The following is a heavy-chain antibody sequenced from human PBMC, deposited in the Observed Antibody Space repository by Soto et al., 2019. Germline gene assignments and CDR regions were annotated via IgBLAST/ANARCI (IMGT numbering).Heavy chain of an antibody. Sequence: KTSETLSLTCAVSGGSISSGGYSWSWIRQPPGKGLEWIGYIYHSGSPYYNPSLRSRVIISADSSKNKISLKLTSATAADSAIYYWARGVGSSPPRYWGRGTLVTVSS. D-gene: IGHD1-26*01. CDR2: IYHSGSP. CDR1: GGSISSGGYS. CDR3: ARGVGSSPPRY. V-gene: IGHV4-30-2*02. J-gene: IGHJ4*02.